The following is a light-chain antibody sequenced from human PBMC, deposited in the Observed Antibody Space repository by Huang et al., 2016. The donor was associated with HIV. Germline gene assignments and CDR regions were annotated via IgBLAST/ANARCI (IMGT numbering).Light chain of an antibody. CDR1: QSISTY. Sequence: IQMTQSPTSLSASVGDRVSIAFRASQSISTYLNWYQQKPGKAPKLLISSASALQSGVPSRFSGSGSGTDFTLTIRGLQLDDFATYYCQQSYSALSSFGPGTRL. CDR3: QQSYSALSS. CDR2: SAS. J-gene: IGKJ5*01. V-gene: IGKV1-39*01.